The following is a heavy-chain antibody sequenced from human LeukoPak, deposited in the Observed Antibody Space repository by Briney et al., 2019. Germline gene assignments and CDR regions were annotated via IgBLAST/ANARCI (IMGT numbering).Heavy chain of an antibody. D-gene: IGHD5-18*01. V-gene: IGHV7-4-1*02. Sequence: ASVKVSCKASGYTFTNYGISWVRQAPGQGLEWMGWINTNTGNPTYAQGFTGRFVFSLDTSVSTAYLQISSLKAEDTAVYYCARDRVADTVFYYYGMDVWGQGTTVTVSS. CDR2: INTNTGNP. J-gene: IGHJ6*02. CDR3: ARDRVADTVFYYYGMDV. CDR1: GYTFTNYG.